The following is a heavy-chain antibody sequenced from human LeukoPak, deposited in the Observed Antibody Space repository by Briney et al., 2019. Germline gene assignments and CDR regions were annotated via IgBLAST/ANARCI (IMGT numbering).Heavy chain of an antibody. V-gene: IGHV1-69*06. CDR2: IIPRFGTP. J-gene: IGHJ6*02. D-gene: IGHD3-10*01. Sequence: ASVKVSCEASGDTFSSYAISWVRQAPGQGLEWMGRIIPRFGTPHYAQKFQGRLTITADKSTSTAYMELSSLRSADTAVYYCARVLWGVRGNLQYYYYGMDVWGQGTTVTVSS. CDR3: ARVLWGVRGNLQYYYYGMDV. CDR1: GDTFSSYA.